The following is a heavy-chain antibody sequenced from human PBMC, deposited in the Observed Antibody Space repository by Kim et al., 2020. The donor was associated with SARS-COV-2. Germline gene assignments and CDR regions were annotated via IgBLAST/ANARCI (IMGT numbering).Heavy chain of an antibody. CDR1: GFTFSRNW. J-gene: IGHJ3*02. CDR3: VRDLCGRQDI. D-gene: IGHD3-16*01. Sequence: GWSLRLSCAASGFTFSRNWMHWVRQAPGKGLVWVSRTNEDGSITNHADSVKGRFTISRDNAKNTLYLQMNNLRAEDTAVYYCVRDLCGRQDIWGQGTMVT. V-gene: IGHV3-74*01. CDR2: TNEDGSIT.